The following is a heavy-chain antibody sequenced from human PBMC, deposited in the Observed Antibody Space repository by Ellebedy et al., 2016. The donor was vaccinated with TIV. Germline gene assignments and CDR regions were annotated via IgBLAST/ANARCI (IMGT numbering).Heavy chain of an antibody. D-gene: IGHD3-22*01. CDR1: GFTFSTCG. CDR3: AKDRYYDSSGYYYYYGMDV. Sequence: GESLKISCAVSGFTFSTCGMHWVRQAPAKGLEWVAVISYDGSNKYYADSVKRRFTISRDNSKNTLYLQMNSLRAEDTAVYYCAKDRYYDSSGYYYYYGMDVWGQGTTVTVSS. CDR2: ISYDGSNK. J-gene: IGHJ6*02. V-gene: IGHV3-30*18.